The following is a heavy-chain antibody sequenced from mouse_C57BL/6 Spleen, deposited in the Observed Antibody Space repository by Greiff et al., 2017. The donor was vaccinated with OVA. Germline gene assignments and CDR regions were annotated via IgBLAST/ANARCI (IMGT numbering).Heavy chain of an antibody. CDR2: INPSTGGT. D-gene: IGHD1-1*01. Sequence: VQLQQSGPELVKPGASVKISCKASGYSFSGYYMNWVKQSPEKSLEWIGEINPSTGGTTYNQKFKAKATLTVDNSSSTAYMQLKSLTSEDSAVYYGARWYYGSLDYWGQGTTLTVSS. CDR1: GYSFSGYY. J-gene: IGHJ2*01. CDR3: ARWYYGSLDY. V-gene: IGHV1-42*01.